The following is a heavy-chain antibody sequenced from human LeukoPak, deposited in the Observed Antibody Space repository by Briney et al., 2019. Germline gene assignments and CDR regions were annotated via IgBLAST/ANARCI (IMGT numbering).Heavy chain of an antibody. V-gene: IGHV3-30*02. Sequence: GGSLRLSCAASGFTFSSYGMHWVRQAPGKGLEWVAFIRYDGSNKYYADSVKGRFTISRDNSKNTLYLQMNSLRAEDTAVYYCAKEEVVVAYNWFDPWGQGTLVTVSS. CDR2: IRYDGSNK. J-gene: IGHJ5*02. CDR3: AKEEVVVAYNWFDP. CDR1: GFTFSSYG. D-gene: IGHD2-15*01.